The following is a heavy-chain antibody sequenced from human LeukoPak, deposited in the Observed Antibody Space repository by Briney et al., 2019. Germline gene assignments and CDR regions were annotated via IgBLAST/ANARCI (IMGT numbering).Heavy chain of an antibody. CDR1: GGSFSGYY. CDR3: ARAAPLGYCSSTSCPTGLNFDY. D-gene: IGHD2-2*01. Sequence: PSETLSLTCAVYGGSFSGYYWSWIRQPPGKGLEWIGEINHSGSTNYNPSLKSRVTISVDTSKNQFSLKLSSVTAADTAVYYCARAAPLGYCSSTSCPTGLNFDYWGQGTLVTVSS. J-gene: IGHJ4*02. CDR2: INHSGST. V-gene: IGHV4-34*01.